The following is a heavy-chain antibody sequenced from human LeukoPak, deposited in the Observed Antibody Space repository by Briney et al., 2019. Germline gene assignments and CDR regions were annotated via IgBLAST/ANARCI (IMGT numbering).Heavy chain of an antibody. CDR1: GYSFTSYW. CDR2: IYPGDSDT. J-gene: IGHJ4*02. V-gene: IGHV5-51*01. CDR3: ARPGRHVGATTHNFDY. Sequence: GESLKISCKGSGYSFTSYWIGWVRQMPGKGLEWMGIIYPGDSDTRYSPSFQGQVTISADKSISTAYLQWSSLKASDTAMYYCARPGRHVGATTHNFDYWGQGTLVTVSS. D-gene: IGHD1-26*01.